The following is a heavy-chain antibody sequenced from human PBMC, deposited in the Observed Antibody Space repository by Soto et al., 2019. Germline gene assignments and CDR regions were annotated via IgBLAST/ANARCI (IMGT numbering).Heavy chain of an antibody. CDR3: ARARGGGTWAQLFH. D-gene: IGHD3-16*01. CDR2: IIPAFGSA. J-gene: IGHJ4*02. CDR1: GGTFSSYG. V-gene: IGHV1-69*01. Sequence: QVQLVQSGAEMKKPGSSVKVSCKASGGTFSSYGFIWVRQAPGQGLEWMGGIIPAFGSANYAQKFEDRVTITADESTSTAYMELSSLSSEDTAVYYCARARGGGTWAQLFHWGQGTRVTVSS.